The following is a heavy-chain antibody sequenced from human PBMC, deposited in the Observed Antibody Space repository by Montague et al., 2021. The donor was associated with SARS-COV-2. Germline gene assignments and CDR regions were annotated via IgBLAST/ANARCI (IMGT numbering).Heavy chain of an antibody. Sequence: SETLSLTCSVSGDSFTYFYWSWIRQSPGKGLEWIGYISSTGSTNYNPSFKSRFTISVDTSENQFSLKVTSVTAADTAVYYCARKVVLAGCFDFWGHGTLVTVSS. J-gene: IGHJ4*01. D-gene: IGHD2-15*01. CDR1: GDSFTYFY. CDR3: ARKVVLAGCFDF. V-gene: IGHV4-59*01. CDR2: ISSTGST.